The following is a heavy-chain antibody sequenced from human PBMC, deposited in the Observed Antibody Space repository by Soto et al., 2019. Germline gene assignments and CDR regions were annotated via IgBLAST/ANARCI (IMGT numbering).Heavy chain of an antibody. CDR3: ASGSKIAARLGWNWFDP. D-gene: IGHD6-6*01. Sequence: PGGSLRLSCSVSGLIVTNNYITWVRQAPGKGLEWVSIIYAGGNTFYADSVKGRFTISRDRLKNTVYLQMSSLRTEDTAMYYCASGSKIAARLGWNWFDPWGQGTLVTVSS. V-gene: IGHV3-53*01. J-gene: IGHJ5*02. CDR1: GLIVTNNY. CDR2: IYAGGNT.